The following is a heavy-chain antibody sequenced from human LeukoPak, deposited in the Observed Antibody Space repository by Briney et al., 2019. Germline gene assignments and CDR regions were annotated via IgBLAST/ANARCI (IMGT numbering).Heavy chain of an antibody. J-gene: IGHJ5*02. CDR1: GGSISSSNW. D-gene: IGHD6-13*01. CDR2: IYHSGRT. CDR3: AREGDGSSVGWFDP. Sequence: PSETLSLTCAVSGGSISSSNWWSWVRQPPGKGLEWIGEIYHSGRTYYNPSLKSRVTISVDTSKNQFSLKLSSVTAADTAVYYCAREGDGSSVGWFDPWGQGTLVTVSS. V-gene: IGHV4-4*02.